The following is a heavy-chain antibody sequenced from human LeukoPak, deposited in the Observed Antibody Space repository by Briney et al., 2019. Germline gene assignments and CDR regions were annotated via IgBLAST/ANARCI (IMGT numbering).Heavy chain of an antibody. J-gene: IGHJ3*02. Sequence: GASVTVSCKASGYTFTDVYMHWVRQAPGQGLEWMGWINPNNGATTYAQKFQDRVTMTRDTSISTAYMELSRLRSDDTAVYYCAPGRGGDLGGGFHIWGQGTMVTVSS. CDR3: APGRGGDLGGGFHI. CDR1: GYTFTDVY. D-gene: IGHD2-21*02. CDR2: INPNNGAT. V-gene: IGHV1-2*02.